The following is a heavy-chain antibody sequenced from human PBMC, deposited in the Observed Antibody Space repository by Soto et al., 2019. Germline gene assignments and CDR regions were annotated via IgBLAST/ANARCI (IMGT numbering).Heavy chain of an antibody. CDR2: MFHSGST. J-gene: IGHJ6*02. Sequence: QVQLQESGPGLVKPSGTLSLTCVVSGASISDSHWWTWVRQPPGRGLEWSGEMFHSGSTNYNPTLKSRVTISIDKSTAQFSLNLNSVTAADTAVYYCAKNNDYGIDAWGQGTTVTVSS. V-gene: IGHV4-4*02. CDR1: GASISDSHW. CDR3: AKNNDYGIDA. D-gene: IGHD1-20*01.